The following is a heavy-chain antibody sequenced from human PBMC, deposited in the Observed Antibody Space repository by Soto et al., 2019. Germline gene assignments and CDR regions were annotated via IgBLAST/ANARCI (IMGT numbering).Heavy chain of an antibody. Sequence: QVQLVESGGGVVQPGRSLRLSCAASGFTFSSYGMHWVRQAPGKALEWVALIYVGSNKYYTDSVKGRFTISRDNSKNTLYLQMKSLRPEDTAVYYCAKDRGLDYYYYYAMDAWGQGTTVTVSS. J-gene: IGHJ6*02. V-gene: IGHV3-30*18. CDR3: AKDRGLDYYYYYAMDA. CDR1: GFTFSSYG. CDR2: IYVGSNK. D-gene: IGHD4-17*01.